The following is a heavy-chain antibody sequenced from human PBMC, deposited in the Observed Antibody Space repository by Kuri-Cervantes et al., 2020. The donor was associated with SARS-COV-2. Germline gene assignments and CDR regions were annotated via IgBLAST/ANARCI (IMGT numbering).Heavy chain of an antibody. J-gene: IGHJ5*02. Sequence: TLSLTCAVSGVSVAGGTYYWAWIRQPAGKGLEWIGHLDTSGSTYYNPSLKSRVTISVDTSKNQFSLKLSSVTAADTAVYYCARDEYSSSGGWFDPWGKGTLVTVSS. CDR2: LDTSGST. CDR3: ARDEYSSSGGWFDP. V-gene: IGHV4-61*09. CDR1: GVSVAGGTYY. D-gene: IGHD6-6*01.